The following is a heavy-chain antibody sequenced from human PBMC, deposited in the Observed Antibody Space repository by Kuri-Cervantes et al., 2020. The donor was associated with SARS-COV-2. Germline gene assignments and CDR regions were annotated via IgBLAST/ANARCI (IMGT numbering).Heavy chain of an antibody. CDR1: GFTFSSYS. D-gene: IGHD3-16*01. CDR3: AREAGLGWFDP. CDR2: ISSSSSYI. J-gene: IGHJ5*02. V-gene: IGHV3-21*01. Sequence: GGSLRLSCAASGFTFSSYSMNWVRQAPGKGLEWVSSISSSSSYIYYADSVKGRFTISRDNAKNSLYLQVNSLRAEDTAVYYCAREAGLGWFDPWGQGTLVTVSS.